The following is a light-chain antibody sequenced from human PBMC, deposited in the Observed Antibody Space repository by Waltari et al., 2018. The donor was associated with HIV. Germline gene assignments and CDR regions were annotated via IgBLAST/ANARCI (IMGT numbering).Light chain of an antibody. CDR2: DVT. Sequence: QSALTQPASVSGSPGQSITISCTGTSSDAGGYNYVSWYQQHPGKAPKLMIYDVTNRPSGMSNRFSGSKSGNTASLTISGLQAEDEADYYCSSYTSSSTPRVVFGGGTKLTVL. CDR3: SSYTSSSTPRVV. V-gene: IGLV2-14*03. J-gene: IGLJ2*01. CDR1: SSDAGGYNY.